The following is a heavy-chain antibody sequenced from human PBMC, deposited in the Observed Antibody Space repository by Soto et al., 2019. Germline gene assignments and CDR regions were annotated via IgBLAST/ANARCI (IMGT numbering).Heavy chain of an antibody. J-gene: IGHJ4*02. V-gene: IGHV3-7*01. CDR3: TGNAY. CDR1: GFTLSDDW. Sequence: EVHLVEAGGGLVQPGRSLRLSCATSGFTLSDDWMSWVRQAPGKGLEWVANIEDGGSERWYADSVKGRFTICRDTAKNALYLQMTGLRAEATAMYYCTGNAYWGQGTLVTVSS. CDR2: IEDGGSER.